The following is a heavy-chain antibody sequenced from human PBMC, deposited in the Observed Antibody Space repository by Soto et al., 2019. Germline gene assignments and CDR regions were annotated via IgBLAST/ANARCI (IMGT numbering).Heavy chain of an antibody. V-gene: IGHV3-23*01. CDR1: GFTFSGYA. CDR2: ISASGDCT. D-gene: IGHD2-2*01. J-gene: IGHJ5*02. CDR3: AKALYCSSISCPLGP. Sequence: PGGSLRLSCAASGFTFSGYAMSWVRQAPGKGLEWVSVISASGDCTYYADSVKGRFTISRDNSKNTLFLQMNSLRAEDTAVYYCAKALYCSSISCPLGPWGQGTLVTVSS.